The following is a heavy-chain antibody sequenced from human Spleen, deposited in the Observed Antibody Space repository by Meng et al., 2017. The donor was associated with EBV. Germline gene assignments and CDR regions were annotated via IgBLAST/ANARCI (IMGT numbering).Heavy chain of an antibody. CDR1: GGSVSSGSYY. CDR3: ARQYCSTTSCYRDSLGY. Sequence: QVSPQEPGPGLVKPSETLSLTCTVSGGSVSSGSYYWSWIRQPPGKGLEWIGYIYYSGSTNYNPSLKSRVTISVDTSKNQFSLKLSSVTAADTAVYYCARQYCSTTSCYRDSLGYWGQGTLVTVSS. CDR2: IYYSGST. D-gene: IGHD2-2*01. V-gene: IGHV4-61*01. J-gene: IGHJ4*02.